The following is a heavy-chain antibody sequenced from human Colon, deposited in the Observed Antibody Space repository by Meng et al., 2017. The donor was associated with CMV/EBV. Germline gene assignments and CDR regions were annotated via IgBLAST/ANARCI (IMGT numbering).Heavy chain of an antibody. CDR1: GFTFSRYT. V-gene: IGHV3-21*01. Sequence: SGFTFSRYTMNWVRQAQGKGLEWVSSISSTGSFIKYADSVEGRFTISRDNAKTSVYLQINSLRAEDTAVYYCAGVAYDYGDRHFAYWGQGALVTVSS. CDR2: ISSTGSFI. CDR3: AGVAYDYGDRHFAY. J-gene: IGHJ4*02. D-gene: IGHD4-17*01.